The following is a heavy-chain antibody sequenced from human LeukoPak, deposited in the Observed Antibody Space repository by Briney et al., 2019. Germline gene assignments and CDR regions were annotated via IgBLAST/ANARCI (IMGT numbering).Heavy chain of an antibody. CDR2: ISWDGGST. Sequence: GGSLRLSCAASGFTFDDYAMHWVRQAPGKGLEWVSLISWDGGSTYYADSVKGRFTISRDNSKTSLYLQMNSLRAQDTALYYCANDRSGYVDYWGQGTLVTVSS. D-gene: IGHD1-26*01. CDR1: GFTFDDYA. CDR3: ANDRSGYVDY. V-gene: IGHV3-43D*03. J-gene: IGHJ4*02.